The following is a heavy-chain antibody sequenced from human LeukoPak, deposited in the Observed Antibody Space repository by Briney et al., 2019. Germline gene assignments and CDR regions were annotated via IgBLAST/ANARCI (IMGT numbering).Heavy chain of an antibody. Sequence: PGGSLRLSCAASGFTFSSYGMHWVRQAPGKGLEWVAVIWYDGSNKYYADSVKGRFTISRDNSKNTLYLQMNSLRAEDTAVYYCARGPDIVVVPAAIRDYYYYMDVWGKGTTVTVSS. CDR1: GFTFSSYG. V-gene: IGHV3-33*01. CDR3: ARGPDIVVVPAAIRDYYYYMDV. CDR2: IWYDGSNK. D-gene: IGHD2-2*02. J-gene: IGHJ6*03.